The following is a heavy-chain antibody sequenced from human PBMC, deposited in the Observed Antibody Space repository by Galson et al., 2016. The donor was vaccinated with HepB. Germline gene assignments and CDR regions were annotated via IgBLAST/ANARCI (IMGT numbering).Heavy chain of an antibody. CDR1: GFTFSTYA. V-gene: IGHV3-23*01. Sequence: SLRLSCAASGFTFSTYAMSWVRQAPGKGLEWVSGISSSSTTTYYADSVKGRFTISRDNSKNTLYLQMNSLRAEDTAVYYCAKWHSFWIGYNICIDYWGQGTLVTVSS. J-gene: IGHJ4*02. D-gene: IGHD3-3*01. CDR2: ISSSSTTT. CDR3: AKWHSFWIGYNICIDY.